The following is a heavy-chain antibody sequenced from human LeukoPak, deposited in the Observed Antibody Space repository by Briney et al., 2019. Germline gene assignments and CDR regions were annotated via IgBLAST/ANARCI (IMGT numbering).Heavy chain of an antibody. CDR2: IYPGDSDT. CDR1: GYSFTSYW. V-gene: IGHV5-51*01. Sequence: GESLKISCKGSGYSFTSYWIAWVRQMPGKGLEWMGIIYPGDSDTRYNPSFQGQVTISADKSISTAYVQWSSLKASDTAMYYCARHYSGYSSGLQIWGQGTMVTVSS. D-gene: IGHD6-19*01. J-gene: IGHJ3*02. CDR3: ARHYSGYSSGLQI.